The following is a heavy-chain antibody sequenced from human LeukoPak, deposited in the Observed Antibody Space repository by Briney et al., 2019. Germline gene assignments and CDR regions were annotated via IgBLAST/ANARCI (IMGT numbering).Heavy chain of an antibody. CDR1: GGSISSYY. V-gene: IGHV4-4*07. CDR2: IYTSGST. CDR3: ARLTYSGYDWAYYFDY. D-gene: IGHD5-12*01. Sequence: SETLSLTCTVSGGSISSYYWSWIRQPAGEGLGWIGRIYTSGSTNYNPSLKSRVTMSVDTSKNRFSLKLSSVTAADTAVYYCARLTYSGYDWAYYFDYWGQGSLVTVSS. J-gene: IGHJ4*02.